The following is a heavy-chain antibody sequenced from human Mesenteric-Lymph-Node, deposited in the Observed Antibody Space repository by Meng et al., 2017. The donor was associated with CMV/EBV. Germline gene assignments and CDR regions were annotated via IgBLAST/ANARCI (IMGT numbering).Heavy chain of an antibody. CDR1: GYTFRSYA. V-gene: IGHV1-3*04. Sequence: QVQLVQSGAEVKKPGASVKVSCKASGYTFRSYAMHLVRQAPGQRLEWMGWINIVEDKTKTSQNFQGRVTLTRDTSANTAYMELSSLRSDDTAVYYCARTNNWGFDYWGQGTLVNRLL. CDR2: INIVEDKT. D-gene: IGHD3-16*01. CDR3: ARTNNWGFDY. J-gene: IGHJ4*02.